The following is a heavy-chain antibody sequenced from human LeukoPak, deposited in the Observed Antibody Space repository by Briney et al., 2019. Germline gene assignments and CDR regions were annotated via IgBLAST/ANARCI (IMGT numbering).Heavy chain of an antibody. Sequence: SVKVSCKASGGTFSSYAISWVRQAPGQGLEWMGGIIPIFGTANYAQKFQGRVTITADKSASTAYMELSSLRSEDTAVYYCARSRAWDLPYFDYWGQGTLVTVSS. CDR1: GGTFSSYA. V-gene: IGHV1-69*06. CDR2: IIPIFGTA. D-gene: IGHD1-26*01. J-gene: IGHJ4*02. CDR3: ARSRAWDLPYFDY.